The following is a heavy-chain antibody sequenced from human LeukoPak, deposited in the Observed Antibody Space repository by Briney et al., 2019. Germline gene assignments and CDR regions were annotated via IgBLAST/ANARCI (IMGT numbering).Heavy chain of an antibody. CDR3: ARHGYSSGSLAWFDP. D-gene: IGHD6-19*01. V-gene: IGHV4-59*01. CDR2: IYYSGST. Sequence: SETLSLTCTVSGVSISSYYWSWIRQPPGKGLEWIGYIYYSGSTNYNPSLKSRVTISVDTSKNQFSLKLSSVTAADTAVYYCARHGYSSGSLAWFDPWGQGTQVTVSS. J-gene: IGHJ5*02. CDR1: GVSISSYY.